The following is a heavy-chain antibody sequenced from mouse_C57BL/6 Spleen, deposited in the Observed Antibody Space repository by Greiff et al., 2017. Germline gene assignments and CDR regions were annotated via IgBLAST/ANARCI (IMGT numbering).Heavy chain of an antibody. D-gene: IGHD4-1*01. CDR3: ARKLGEGGYYAMDY. CDR1: GFSLTSYG. CDR2: IWSGGST. Sequence: QVQLKESGPGLVQPSQSLSITCTVSGFSLTSYGVHWVRQSPGKGLEWLGVIWSGGSTDYNAAFISRLSISKDNSKSQVFFKMNSLQADDTAIYYCARKLGEGGYYAMDYWGQGTSVTVSS. J-gene: IGHJ4*01. V-gene: IGHV2-2*01.